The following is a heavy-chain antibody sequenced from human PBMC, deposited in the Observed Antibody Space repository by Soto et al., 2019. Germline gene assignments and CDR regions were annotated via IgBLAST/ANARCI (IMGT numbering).Heavy chain of an antibody. D-gene: IGHD4-4*01. CDR3: AKDSNKYSSSLRGRYFDY. J-gene: IGHJ4*02. CDR1: GYRFSGYP. V-gene: IGHV1-3*01. CDR2: ISDASDGS. Sequence: QVQITQSGPEVKEPGASVDISCKTSGYRFSGYPIHWVRQAPGQRPEWMGDISDASDGSRFSPTFQDRVTFTWDSSASTAHMKLSSLRAEDTAVYYCAKDSNKYSSSLRGRYFDYWGQGIGVTVSS.